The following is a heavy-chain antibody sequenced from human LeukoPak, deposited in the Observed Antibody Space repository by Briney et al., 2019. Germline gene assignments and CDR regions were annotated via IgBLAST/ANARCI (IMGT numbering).Heavy chain of an antibody. CDR1: GGSISSSSYY. CDR2: IYYSGST. V-gene: IGHV4-39*01. CDR3: ARQEGYSGYDPFDY. D-gene: IGHD5-12*01. Sequence: SETLSLTCTVSGGSISSSSYYWGWLRQPPGKGLEWIGSIYYSGSTYYNPSLKSRVTISVDTSKNQFSLKLSSVTAADTAVYYCARQEGYSGYDPFDYWGQGTLVTVSS. J-gene: IGHJ4*02.